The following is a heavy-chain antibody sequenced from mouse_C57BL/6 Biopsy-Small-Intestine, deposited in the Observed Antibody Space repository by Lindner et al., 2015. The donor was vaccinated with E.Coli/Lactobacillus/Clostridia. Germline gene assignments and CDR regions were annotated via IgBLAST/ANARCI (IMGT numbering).Heavy chain of an antibody. D-gene: IGHD1-3*01. CDR1: GYAFSSYW. V-gene: IGHV1-80*01. CDR3: AGGSGSNFDY. J-gene: IGHJ2*01. CDR2: IYPGSGDT. Sequence: VQLQESGAELVKPGASVKISCKASGYAFSSYWMNWVKQRPGKGLEWIGQIYPGSGDTNYSEKFKGKATLTADKSSSTAYLQLSSLTSEDSAVYFCAGGSGSNFDYWGQGTALTVSS.